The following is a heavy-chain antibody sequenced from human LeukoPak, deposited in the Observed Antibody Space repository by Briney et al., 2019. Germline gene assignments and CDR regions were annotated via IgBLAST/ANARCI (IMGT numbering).Heavy chain of an antibody. CDR1: GFTFDDYA. J-gene: IGHJ4*02. CDR3: ARGRPHGNDY. CDR2: ISWNSGTI. V-gene: IGHV3-9*01. Sequence: GGSLRLSCAASGFTFDDYAMHWVRQAPGKGLEWVSGISWNSGTIGYADSVKGRFTISRDNAKNSLYLQMNSLRVEDTAVYYCARGRPHGNDYWGQGTLVTVSS. D-gene: IGHD4-23*01.